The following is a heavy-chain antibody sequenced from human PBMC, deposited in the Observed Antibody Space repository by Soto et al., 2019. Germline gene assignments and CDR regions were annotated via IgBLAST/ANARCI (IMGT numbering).Heavy chain of an antibody. CDR2: IYYSGST. CDR3: AREGGDSNGSWRWFDP. D-gene: IGHD6-19*01. V-gene: IGHV4-39*07. J-gene: IGHJ5*02. Sequence: PSETLSLTCTVSGGSISSSSYYWGWIRQPPGKGLEWIGSIYYSGSTYYNPSLKSRVTISVDTSKNQFSLKLSSVTAEDTAVYYCAREGGDSNGSWRWFDPWGQGTLVTVSS. CDR1: GGSISSSSYY.